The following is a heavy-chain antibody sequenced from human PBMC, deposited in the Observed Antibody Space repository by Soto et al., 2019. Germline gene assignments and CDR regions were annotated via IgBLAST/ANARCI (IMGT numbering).Heavy chain of an antibody. CDR1: GFTFSSYG. J-gene: IGHJ5*02. V-gene: IGHV3-33*01. Sequence: QVQLVESGGGVVQPGRSLRLSCAASGFTFSSYGMHWVRQAPGKGLEWVAVIWYDGSNKYYADSVKGRFTISRDNSKNTLYRQMNRLRAEDTAVYYCARETGVLLFGEFSGFDPWGQGTLVTVSS. CDR3: ARETGVLLFGEFSGFDP. CDR2: IWYDGSNK. D-gene: IGHD3-10*01.